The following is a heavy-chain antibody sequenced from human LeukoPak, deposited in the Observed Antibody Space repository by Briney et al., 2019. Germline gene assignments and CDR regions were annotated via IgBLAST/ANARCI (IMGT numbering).Heavy chain of an antibody. D-gene: IGHD6-19*01. CDR1: GGSFSGYY. J-gene: IGHJ4*02. CDR3: ARGESSGYLDY. Sequence: SETLSLTCAVYGGSFSGYYWSWIRQPPGKGLEWIGEINHSGSTNYNPSLKSRVTISVDTSKNQFSLKLSSVTAADTAVYYCARGESSGYLDYWGQGTLVTVSS. CDR2: INHSGST. V-gene: IGHV4-34*01.